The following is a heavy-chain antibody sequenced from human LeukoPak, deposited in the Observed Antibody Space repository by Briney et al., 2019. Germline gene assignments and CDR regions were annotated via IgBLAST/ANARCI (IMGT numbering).Heavy chain of an antibody. CDR3: ARRPTGIEMDV. CDR2: ISSSGSII. J-gene: IGHJ6*04. Sequence: GGSLRLSCAASGFTFSSYEMNWVRQAPGKRLEWVSYISSSGSIIYYADSVKGRFTISRDNAKNSLYLQMNSLRAEDTAVYYCARRPTGIEMDVWGKGTTVTVSS. V-gene: IGHV3-48*03. CDR1: GFTFSSYE. D-gene: IGHD1-1*01.